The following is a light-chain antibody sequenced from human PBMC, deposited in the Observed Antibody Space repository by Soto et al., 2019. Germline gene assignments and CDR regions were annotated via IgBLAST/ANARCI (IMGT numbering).Light chain of an antibody. J-gene: IGKJ5*01. CDR3: QHYDTLIT. CDR2: GAS. CDR1: QSVTNSY. Sequence: EIVLTQSPGTLSLSPGERATLSCRASQSVTNSYLAWYQQKPGQPPRLLIYGASSSATGLPGRFSSSASGTDFPLTISILASEDFAFYYWQHYDTLITFGQGTQLEIK. V-gene: IGKV3-20*01.